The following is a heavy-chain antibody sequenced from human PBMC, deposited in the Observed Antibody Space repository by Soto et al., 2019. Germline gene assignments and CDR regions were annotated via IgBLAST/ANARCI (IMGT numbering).Heavy chain of an antibody. V-gene: IGHV3-23*01. Sequence: GSLRLSCASSGFTFSTYAMSWVRQAPGKGLEWVSIISNVGDTTYHADYVKGRFSISRDNSKGTLYLQMNSLRAEDTAVYYCGPGNNADQGMGVWAQGTMVPASS. CDR1: GFTFSTYA. CDR2: ISNVGDTT. CDR3: GPGNNADQGMGV. D-gene: IGHD1-1*01. J-gene: IGHJ3*01.